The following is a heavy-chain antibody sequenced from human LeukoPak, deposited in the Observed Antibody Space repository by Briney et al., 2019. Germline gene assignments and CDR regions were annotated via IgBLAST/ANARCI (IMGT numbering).Heavy chain of an antibody. D-gene: IGHD2-2*01. J-gene: IGHJ4*02. V-gene: IGHV1-2*02. CDR1: GYTFTGYY. Sequence: ASVKVPCKASGYTFTGYYMHWVRQAPGQGLEWMGWINPNSGGTNYAQKFQGRVTMTRDTSISTAYMELSRLRSDDTAVYYCASGTTDIVVVPATLRNYYFDYWGQGTLVTVSS. CDR2: INPNSGGT. CDR3: ASGTTDIVVVPATLRNYYFDY.